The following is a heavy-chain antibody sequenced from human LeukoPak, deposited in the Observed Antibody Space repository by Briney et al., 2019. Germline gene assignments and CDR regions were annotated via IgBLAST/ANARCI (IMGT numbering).Heavy chain of an antibody. CDR2: IKQDGSEK. CDR3: ARLGARPYSSGWYPFDY. Sequence: GGSLRLSCAASGFTFSTYWMTWVRQAPGKGLEWVANIKQDGSEKYYVDSVKGRFTISRDNAKNSLYLQMSSLRAEDTAVYYCARLGARPYSSGWYPFDYWGQGTLVTVSS. D-gene: IGHD6-19*01. J-gene: IGHJ4*02. CDR1: GFTFSTYW. V-gene: IGHV3-7*03.